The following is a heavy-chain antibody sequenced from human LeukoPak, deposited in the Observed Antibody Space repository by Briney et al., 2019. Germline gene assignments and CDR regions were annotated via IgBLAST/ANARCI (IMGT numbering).Heavy chain of an antibody. CDR3: ARADYDSSALFDY. D-gene: IGHD3-22*01. J-gene: IGHJ4*02. CDR2: IYYSGST. V-gene: IGHV4-31*03. Sequence: PQTLSLTCTVSGGSTSSGGYYWSWIRQHPGKGLEWIGYIYYSGSTYYNPSLKSRVTISVDTSKNQFSLKLSSVTAADTAVYYCARADYDSSALFDYWGQGTLATVSS. CDR1: GGSTSSGGYY.